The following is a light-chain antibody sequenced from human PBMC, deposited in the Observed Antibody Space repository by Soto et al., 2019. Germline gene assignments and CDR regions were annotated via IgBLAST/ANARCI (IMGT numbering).Light chain of an antibody. V-gene: IGKV1-33*01. CDR1: QDISNR. J-gene: IGKJ5*01. CDR3: QQYTGPPTT. Sequence: DIQMTQSPSSLSASVGDRVTISCQASQDISNRLNWYQQKPGTAPKLLIYDASLLETGVPSRFSGGGSGTDFTFTITRLEPEDSAVYFCQQYTGPPTTFGQGTRLEIK. CDR2: DAS.